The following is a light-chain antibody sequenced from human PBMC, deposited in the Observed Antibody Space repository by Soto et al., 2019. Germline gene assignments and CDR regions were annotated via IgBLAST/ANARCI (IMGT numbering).Light chain of an antibody. Sequence: DIQMTQSPSTLSGSVGDRVTITCRASQTISSWLAWYQQKPGKAPKLLIYKASTLKSGVPSRFSGSGSGTEFTLTSSRLQPDDVATYYCQHYNSYSGAFGQGTKVEIK. CDR1: QTISSW. CDR2: KAS. CDR3: QHYNSYSGA. J-gene: IGKJ1*01. V-gene: IGKV1-5*03.